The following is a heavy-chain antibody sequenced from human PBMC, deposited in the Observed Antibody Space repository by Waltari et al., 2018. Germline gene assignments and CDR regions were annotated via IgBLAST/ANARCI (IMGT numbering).Heavy chain of an antibody. CDR2: IYSGGST. CDR3: ARYRRGMTNHYYYGMDV. D-gene: IGHD2-8*01. V-gene: IGHV3-53*01. J-gene: IGHJ6*02. Sequence: EVQLVESGGGLIQPGGSLRLSCAASGFTVSSNYMSWVRQAPGKGLEWVAGIYSGGSTFYADSANGRFTVSRDNSKNPLYLQTNSLRAEDTAVYYCARYRRGMTNHYYYGMDVWGQGTTVTVSS. CDR1: GFTVSSNY.